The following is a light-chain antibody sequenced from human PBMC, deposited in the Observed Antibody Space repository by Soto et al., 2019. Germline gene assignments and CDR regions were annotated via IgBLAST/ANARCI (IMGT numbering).Light chain of an antibody. J-gene: IGKJ1*01. Sequence: EIVLTQSPGTLSVSPGERATLSCRASQSVSSSYLAWYQQKPGQAPRLLIYGASSRATGIPDRFSGSGSGTDFTLTISRLEPEDFAVYYCQQYGSLSWTFGQGTKVDNK. CDR1: QSVSSSY. CDR3: QQYGSLSWT. CDR2: GAS. V-gene: IGKV3-20*01.